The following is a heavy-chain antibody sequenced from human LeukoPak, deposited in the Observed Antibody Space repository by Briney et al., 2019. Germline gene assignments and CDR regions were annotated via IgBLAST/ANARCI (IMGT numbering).Heavy chain of an antibody. J-gene: IGHJ4*02. CDR2: ISAYNGNT. Sequence: ASVKVSCKASGYTFTSYGISWVRQAPGQGLEWMGWISAYNGNTNYAQKLQGRVTMTTYTSTSTACMELRSLRSDDTAVYYCARVAPPNDYGDYWGYFDYWGQGTLVTVSS. D-gene: IGHD4-17*01. CDR1: GYTFTSYG. V-gene: IGHV1-18*04. CDR3: ARVAPPNDYGDYWGYFDY.